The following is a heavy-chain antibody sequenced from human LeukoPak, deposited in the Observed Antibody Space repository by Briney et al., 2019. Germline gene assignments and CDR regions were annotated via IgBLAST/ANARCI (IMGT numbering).Heavy chain of an antibody. CDR3: ARENGDYVWGSYRSYYFDY. CDR1: GYSISSGYY. CDR2: IYTSGST. D-gene: IGHD3-16*02. J-gene: IGHJ4*02. Sequence: SETLSLTCTVSGYSISSGYYWSWIRQPAGKGLEWIGRIYTSGSTNYNPSLKSRVTMSVDTSKNQFSLKLSSVTAADTAVYYCARENGDYVWGSYRSYYFDYWGQGTLVTVSS. V-gene: IGHV4-4*07.